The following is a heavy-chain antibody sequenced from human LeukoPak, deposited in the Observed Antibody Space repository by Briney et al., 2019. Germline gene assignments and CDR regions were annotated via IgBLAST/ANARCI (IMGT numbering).Heavy chain of an antibody. V-gene: IGHV3-30-3*01. CDR3: ARDLSNRRGFDY. Sequence: GGSLRLSCAASGFTFSSYAMHWVRQAPGKGLEWVAVISYDGSNKYYADSVKGRFTISRDNSKNTLYLQMNSLRAEDTAVYYCARDLSNRRGFDYWGQGTLVTVSS. J-gene: IGHJ4*02. CDR1: GFTFSSYA. CDR2: ISYDGSNK.